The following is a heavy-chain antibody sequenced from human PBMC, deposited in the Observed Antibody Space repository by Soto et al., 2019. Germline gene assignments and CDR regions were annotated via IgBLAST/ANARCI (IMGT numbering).Heavy chain of an antibody. Sequence: QVQLQESGPGLVKPSQTLSLTCTVSGGSISSGGYYWNWIRHHPGTGLEWIGYISFRASTYYNPSLSSRVTISADTSKNQFSLRLSSVTAADTALYYCARGGNFHDASGYSDFDYWGQGTLVTVSS. V-gene: IGHV4-31*03. D-gene: IGHD3-22*01. CDR1: GGSISSGGYY. CDR2: ISFRAST. J-gene: IGHJ4*02. CDR3: ARGGNFHDASGYSDFDY.